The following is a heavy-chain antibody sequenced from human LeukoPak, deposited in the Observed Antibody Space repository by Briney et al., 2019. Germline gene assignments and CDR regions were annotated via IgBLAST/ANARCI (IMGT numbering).Heavy chain of an antibody. J-gene: IGHJ4*02. D-gene: IGHD3-10*01. V-gene: IGHV1-69*13. CDR3: ARAGGELAGLIDY. Sequence: SVKVSCKASGGTFSSYAISWVRQAPGQGLEWMGGIIPIFGTANYAQKFQGRVTITADESTSTAYMELSSLRSEDTAVYYCARAGGELAGLIDYWGQGTLVTVSS. CDR2: IIPIFGTA. CDR1: GGTFSSYA.